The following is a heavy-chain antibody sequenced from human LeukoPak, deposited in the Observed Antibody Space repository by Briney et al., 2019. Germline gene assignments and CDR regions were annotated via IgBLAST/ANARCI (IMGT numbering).Heavy chain of an antibody. Sequence: ASVKVSCKASGYIFTNYGISWVRQAPGQGLEWMGWISALNGNRNIAQKVQGRVTVTTDTSTTTAYMELRSLRSDDTAVYYCATDGGSQSGGFDSWGQGTLITVPS. V-gene: IGHV1-18*01. CDR2: ISALNGNR. CDR3: ATDGGSQSGGFDS. CDR1: GYIFTNYG. J-gene: IGHJ5*01.